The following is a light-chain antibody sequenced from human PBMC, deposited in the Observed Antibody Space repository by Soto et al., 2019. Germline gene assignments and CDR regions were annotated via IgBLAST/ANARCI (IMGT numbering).Light chain of an antibody. J-gene: IGKJ1*01. V-gene: IGKV3-15*01. CDR1: QSVATN. CDR2: GAS. CDR3: QQYNNWPQT. Sequence: EAVLTQSPATLSVSPGERATLSCRASQSVATNLAWYQQRPGQAPRLLIYGASKRAIGLPDRFSGSGSGTEFTLTITSLQSEDFAVYYCQQYNNWPQTFGQGTKVDIK.